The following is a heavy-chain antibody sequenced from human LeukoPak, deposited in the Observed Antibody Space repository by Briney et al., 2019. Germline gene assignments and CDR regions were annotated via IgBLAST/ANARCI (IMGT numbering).Heavy chain of an antibody. J-gene: IGHJ4*02. D-gene: IGHD2-2*02. CDR3: AREVIEGVVPAAILDY. CDR1: GYTLTSYY. V-gene: IGHV1-46*01. Sequence: ASVKVSCKASGYTLTSYYMHWVRQAPGQGLEWMGIINPSGGSTSYAQKFQGRVTMTRDMSTSTVYMELSSLRSEDTAVYYCAREVIEGVVPAAILDYWGQGTLVTVSS. CDR2: INPSGGST.